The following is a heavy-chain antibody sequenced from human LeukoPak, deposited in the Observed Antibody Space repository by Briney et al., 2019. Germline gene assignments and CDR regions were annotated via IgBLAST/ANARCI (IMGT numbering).Heavy chain of an antibody. D-gene: IGHD3-10*01. CDR3: ARGRRSPPMVRGAKFDFDY. Sequence: SETLSLTCAVSGGSISSSNWWSWVPQPPGKGLEWIGEIYHSGSTNYNPSLKSRVTISVDKSKNQFSLKLSSVTAADTAVYYCARGRRSPPMVRGAKFDFDYWGQGTLVTVSS. CDR1: GGSISSSNW. J-gene: IGHJ4*02. CDR2: IYHSGST. V-gene: IGHV4-4*02.